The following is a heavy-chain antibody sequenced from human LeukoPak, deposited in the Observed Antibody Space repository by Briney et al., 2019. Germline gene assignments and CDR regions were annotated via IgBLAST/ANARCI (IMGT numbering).Heavy chain of an antibody. D-gene: IGHD3-22*01. CDR3: AKGQSSSGLRNYFDY. J-gene: IGHJ4*02. V-gene: IGHV3-53*01. CDR2: IYSGGDT. Sequence: GGSLRLSCAASGFTVSRNYMSWVRQAPGKGLEWVSVIYSGGDTYYADFVKGRFTISRDNSKNTLYLQMNSLRAEDTAVYYCAKGQSSSGLRNYFDYWGQGTLVTVSS. CDR1: GFTVSRNY.